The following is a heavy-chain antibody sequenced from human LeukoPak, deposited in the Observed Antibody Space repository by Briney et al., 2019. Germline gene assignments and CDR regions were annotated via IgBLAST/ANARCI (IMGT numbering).Heavy chain of an antibody. CDR2: INPNSGGT. CDR3: ARDIGYSGYDFEGYGMDV. Sequence: ASVKVSCTASGYTFTVYYMHWVRQAPGQGLEWMGWINPNSGGTNYAQKFQGWVTMTRDTSISTAYMELSRLRSDDTAVYYCARDIGYSGYDFEGYGMDVWGQGTTVTVSS. D-gene: IGHD5-12*01. J-gene: IGHJ6*02. CDR1: GYTFTVYY. V-gene: IGHV1-2*04.